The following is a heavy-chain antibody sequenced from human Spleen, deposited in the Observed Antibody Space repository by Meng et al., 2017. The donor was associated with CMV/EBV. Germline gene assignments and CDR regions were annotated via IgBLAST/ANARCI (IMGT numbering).Heavy chain of an antibody. CDR3: AREVIYSGYDRNFDY. Sequence: QVQRRGSGPGLVKPSRTLSLTCTFFGGSISSYYWSWIRQPAGKGLEWIGRIYTSGSTNYNPSLKSRVTMSVDTSKNQFSLKLSSVTAADTAVYYCAREVIYSGYDRNFDYWGQGTLVTVSS. CDR2: IYTSGST. J-gene: IGHJ4*02. V-gene: IGHV4-4*07. D-gene: IGHD5-12*01. CDR1: GGSISSYY.